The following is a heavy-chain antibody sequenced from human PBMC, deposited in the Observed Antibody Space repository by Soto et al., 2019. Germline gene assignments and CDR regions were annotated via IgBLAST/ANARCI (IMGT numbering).Heavy chain of an antibody. J-gene: IGHJ6*02. Sequence: QVQLKQSGGEVKNSGASVKVSCQSAGYAFIKYGINWVRQAPGKGLEWLGWISPYNGDTNYAQSLQDRITMTRDTSTSIAYMELRNLRSNDTAVYYCARVGPIVVEPIAANFYFYQGMDVWGQGTTVIVS. D-gene: IGHD2-2*01. V-gene: IGHV1-18*01. CDR3: ARVGPIVVEPIAANFYFYQGMDV. CDR1: GYAFIKYG. CDR2: ISPYNGDT.